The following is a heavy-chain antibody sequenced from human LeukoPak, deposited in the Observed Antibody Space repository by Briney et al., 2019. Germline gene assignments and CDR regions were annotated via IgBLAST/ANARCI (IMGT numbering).Heavy chain of an antibody. D-gene: IGHD3-22*01. Sequence: GGSLRLSCAASGFTFSSYSMNWVRQAPGRGLEWVPSISSNNYIYYADSVKGRFTISRDNAQNSLYLQMNSLRAEDTAVYYCARDLHFYDSRGSGFDYWGQGTLVTVSS. J-gene: IGHJ4*02. V-gene: IGHV3-21*01. CDR1: GFTFSSYS. CDR2: ISSNNYI. CDR3: ARDLHFYDSRGSGFDY.